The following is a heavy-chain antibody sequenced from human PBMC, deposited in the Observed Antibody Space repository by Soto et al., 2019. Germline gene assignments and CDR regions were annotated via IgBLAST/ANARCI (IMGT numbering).Heavy chain of an antibody. CDR1: RYTFTGYA. D-gene: IGHD6-19*01. V-gene: IGHV1-3*05. CDR2: INAGNGNT. Sequence: QVQLVQSGAEEKKPEASVKVSCKASRYTFTGYAMHWVRQAPGQRLEWMGWINAGNGNTKYSQKFQGRVTITRDTSASTAYMDLSSLRTEDTAVYYCARAVAVPADFEYWGQGTLVTVSS. CDR3: ARAVAVPADFEY. J-gene: IGHJ4*02.